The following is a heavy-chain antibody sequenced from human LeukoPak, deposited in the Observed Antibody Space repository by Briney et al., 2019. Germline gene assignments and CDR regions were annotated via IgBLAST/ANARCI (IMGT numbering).Heavy chain of an antibody. J-gene: IGHJ4*02. V-gene: IGHV4-59*05. CDR1: GGPISNYY. CDR2: IYYSGST. CDR3: ARHSRDYYGSGSYSYYFDY. Sequence: SETLSLTCNVSGGPISNYYWTWIRQPAGKGLEWIGSIYYSGSTYYNPSLKSRVTISVDTSKNQFSLKLSSVTAADTAVYYCARHSRDYYGSGSYSYYFDYWGQGTLVTVSS. D-gene: IGHD3-10*01.